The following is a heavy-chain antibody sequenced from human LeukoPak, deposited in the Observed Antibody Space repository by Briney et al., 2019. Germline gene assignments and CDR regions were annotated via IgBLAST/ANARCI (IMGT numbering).Heavy chain of an antibody. CDR2: INPNSGGT. J-gene: IGHJ4*02. CDR3: AREFTNDYGDYHFDH. V-gene: IGHV1-2*02. CDR1: GYTFTGYY. D-gene: IGHD4-17*01. Sequence: ASVKVSCKASGYTFTGYYMHWVRQAPGQGLGWMAWINPNSGGTSYAQKFQGRVTMTRDTSISTAYMELSRLRSDDTAVYFCAREFTNDYGDYHFDHWGQGTLVTVSS.